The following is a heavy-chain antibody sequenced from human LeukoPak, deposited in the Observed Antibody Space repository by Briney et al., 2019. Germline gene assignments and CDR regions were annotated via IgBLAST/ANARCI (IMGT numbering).Heavy chain of an antibody. CDR1: GFTFSSYA. CDR3: AKDQKGARGYYEVDY. CDR2: ISGSGGST. V-gene: IGHV3-23*01. D-gene: IGHD1-26*01. J-gene: IGHJ4*02. Sequence: PGASLRLSCAASGFTFSSYAMSWVRQAPGKGLEWVSTISGSGGSTYYADSVKGRFTISRDNSKNTLYLQMSSLRAEDTAVYYCAKDQKGARGYYEVDYWGQGTLVTVSS.